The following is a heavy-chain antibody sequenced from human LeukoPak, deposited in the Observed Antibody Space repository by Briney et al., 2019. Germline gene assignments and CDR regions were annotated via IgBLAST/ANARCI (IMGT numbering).Heavy chain of an antibody. CDR3: AKAVVVPAAIVDY. Sequence: PGGSLRLSCAASGFTFRVYEMQWVRQAPGKGLEWVSYISGRGDTIYYADSVKARFTISRDNARNSLYLQMNSLRAEDTAVYYCAKAVVVPAAIVDYWGQGTLVTVSS. J-gene: IGHJ4*02. D-gene: IGHD2-2*02. V-gene: IGHV3-48*03. CDR1: GFTFRVYE. CDR2: ISGRGDTI.